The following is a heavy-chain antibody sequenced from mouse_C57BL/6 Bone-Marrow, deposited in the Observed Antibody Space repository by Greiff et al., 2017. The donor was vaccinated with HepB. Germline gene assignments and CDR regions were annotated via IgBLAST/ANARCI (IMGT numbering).Heavy chain of an antibody. CDR3: ARESNYYAMDY. J-gene: IGHJ4*01. CDR1: GYTFTSYW. Sequence: QVQLQQPGAELVKPGASVKMSCKASGYTFTSYWITWVKQRPGQGLEWIGDIYPGSGSTNYNEKFKSKATLTVDTSSSTAYMQLSSLTSEASAVYYCARESNYYAMDYWGQGTSVTVSS. CDR2: IYPGSGST. V-gene: IGHV1-55*01. D-gene: IGHD1-3*01.